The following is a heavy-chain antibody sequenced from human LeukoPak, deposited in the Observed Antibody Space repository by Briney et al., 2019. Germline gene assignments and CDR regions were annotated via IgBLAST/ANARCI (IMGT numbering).Heavy chain of an antibody. CDR3: ARDLTQTAMAPFDC. CDR2: ISAYNGNT. J-gene: IGHJ4*02. V-gene: IGHV1-18*01. Sequence: ASVKVSCKASGYTFTSYGISWVRQAPGQGLEWMGWISAYNGNTNYAQKLQGRGTMTTDTSTSTAYMELRSLRSDDTAVYYCARDLTQTAMAPFDCWGQGTLVTVSS. CDR1: GYTFTSYG. D-gene: IGHD5-18*01.